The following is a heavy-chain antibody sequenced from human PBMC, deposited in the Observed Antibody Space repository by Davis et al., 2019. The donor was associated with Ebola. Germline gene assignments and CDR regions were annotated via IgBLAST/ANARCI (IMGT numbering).Heavy chain of an antibody. D-gene: IGHD1-1*01. CDR1: GYTFTGYY. J-gene: IGHJ4*02. V-gene: IGHV1-2*04. CDR2: INPNSGGT. Sequence: AASVKVSCKASGYTFTGYYMHWVRQAPGQGLEWMGWINPNSGGTNYAQKFQGWVTMTRDTSISTAYMELSRLRSDDTAVYYWARGGRGGLEAGHFDYWGQGTLVTVSS. CDR3: ARGGRGGLEAGHFDY.